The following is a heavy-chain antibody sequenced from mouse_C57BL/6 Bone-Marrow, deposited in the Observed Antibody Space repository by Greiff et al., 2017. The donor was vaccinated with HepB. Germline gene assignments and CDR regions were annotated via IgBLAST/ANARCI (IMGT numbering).Heavy chain of an antibody. V-gene: IGHV1-55*01. CDR3: VLYYYGSSSWYFDV. CDR1: GYTLTSYW. J-gene: IGHJ1*03. CDR2: IYPGSGST. Sequence: VKLQESGAELVKPGASVKMSCKASGYTLTSYWITWVKQRPGQGLEWIGDIYPGSGSTNYNEKFKSKATLTVDTSSSTAYMQLSSLTSEDSAVYYCVLYYYGSSSWYFDVWGTGTTVTVSS. D-gene: IGHD1-1*01.